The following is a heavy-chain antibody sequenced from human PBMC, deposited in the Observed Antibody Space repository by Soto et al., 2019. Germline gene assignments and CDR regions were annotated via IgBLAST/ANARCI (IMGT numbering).Heavy chain of an antibody. CDR1: GFTFRNYG. CDR2: IGIGSSTK. J-gene: IGHJ3*01. V-gene: IGHV3-48*01. Sequence: GGSLRLSCAASGFTFRNYGMNWVRQAPGKGLEWVSYIGIGSSTKYYADSVKGRFTISRDDAKNSLYLQMNSLRAEDTAVYFFARDQFYYNDISGSPLNAFDVWGQGTMVTVSS. CDR3: ARDQFYYNDISGSPLNAFDV. D-gene: IGHD3-22*01.